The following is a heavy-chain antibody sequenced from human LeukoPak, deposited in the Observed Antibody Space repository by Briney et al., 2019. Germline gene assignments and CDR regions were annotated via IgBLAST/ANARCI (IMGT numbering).Heavy chain of an antibody. D-gene: IGHD2-8*01. V-gene: IGHV3-53*01. CDR3: ARVGRRGVPYAFDI. CDR2: IYSGGST. CDR1: GFTVSSNY. Sequence: GGSLRLSGAASGFTVSSNYMSWVRQAPGKGLEWVSVIYSGGSTYYADSVKGRFTISRDNSKNTLYLQMNSLRAEDTAVYYCARVGRRGVPYAFDIWGQGTMVTVSS. J-gene: IGHJ3*02.